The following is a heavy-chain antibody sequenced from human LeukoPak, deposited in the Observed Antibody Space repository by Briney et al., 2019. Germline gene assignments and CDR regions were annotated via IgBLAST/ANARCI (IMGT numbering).Heavy chain of an antibody. CDR1: GGFISSYY. CDR2: IYSSGNT. CDR3: TKSDGYGLIRI. Sequence: SETLSLTCTVSGGFISSYYWNWIRQTPGKGLEWIGSIYSSGNTNYNPSLKSRVTISVDTSKNQFSLMLTSVTAADTAVYYCTKSDGYGLIRIWGQGTMVTVSS. J-gene: IGHJ3*02. D-gene: IGHD5-18*01. V-gene: IGHV4-59*12.